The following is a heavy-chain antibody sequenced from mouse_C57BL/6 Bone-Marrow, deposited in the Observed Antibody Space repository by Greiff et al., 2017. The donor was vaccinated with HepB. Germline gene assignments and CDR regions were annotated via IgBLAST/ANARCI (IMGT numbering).Heavy chain of an antibody. CDR1: GYTFTSYW. J-gene: IGHJ3*01. CDR3: ARHYYGSSYEAY. Sequence: VQLQQPGAELVRPGPSVKLSCKASGYTFTSYWMHWVKQRPGQGLEWIGVIDPSDSYTNYNQKFKGKATLTVDTSSSTAYMQLSSLTSEDSAVYYCARHYYGSSYEAYWGQGTLVTVSA. CDR2: IDPSDSYT. D-gene: IGHD1-1*01. V-gene: IGHV1-59*01.